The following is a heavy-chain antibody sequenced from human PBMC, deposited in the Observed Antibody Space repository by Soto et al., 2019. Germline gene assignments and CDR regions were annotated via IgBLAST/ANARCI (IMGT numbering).Heavy chain of an antibody. CDR3: AREAIVAGATTGMDV. CDR1: GYTLTTFV. CDR2: INPGYPAGRST. V-gene: IGHV1-46*01. D-gene: IGHD1-26*01. J-gene: IGHJ6*02. Sequence: ASVKVSCKASGYTLTTFVMHWVRQAPGQGLEWMGGINPGYPAGRSTTYAQKCQGRVTMTTDTSTSTVYMELSRLRSDDTAVDYCAREAIVAGATTGMDVWGQGTTVTVSS.